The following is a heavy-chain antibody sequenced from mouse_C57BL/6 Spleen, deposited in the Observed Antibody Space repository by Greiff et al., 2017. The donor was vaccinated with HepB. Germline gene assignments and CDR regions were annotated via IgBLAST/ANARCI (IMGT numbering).Heavy chain of an antibody. CDR2: ISSGGSYT. CDR1: GFTFSSYG. D-gene: IGHD1-1*01. J-gene: IGHJ1*03. CDR3: ARQLRDWYFDV. Sequence: VQLQQSGGDLVKPGGSLKLSCAASGFTFSSYGMSWVRQTPDKRLEWVATISSGGSYTYYPDSVKGRFTISRDNAKNTLYLQMSSLKSEDTAMYYCARQLRDWYFDVWGTGTTVTVSS. V-gene: IGHV5-6*01.